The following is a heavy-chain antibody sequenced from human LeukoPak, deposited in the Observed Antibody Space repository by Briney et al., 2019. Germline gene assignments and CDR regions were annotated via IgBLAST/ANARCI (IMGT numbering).Heavy chain of an antibody. CDR3: ARDPVKHPYWYFDL. CDR1: GGSISSSSYY. Sequence: KPSETLSLTCTVSGGSISSSSYYWGWIRQPPGKGLEWIGSIYYSGSTYYNPSLKSRVTISVDTSKNQFPLRLTSVTAADTAMYYCARDPVKHPYWYFDLWGRGTLVTVSS. V-gene: IGHV4-39*06. J-gene: IGHJ2*01. D-gene: IGHD3-22*01. CDR2: IYYSGST.